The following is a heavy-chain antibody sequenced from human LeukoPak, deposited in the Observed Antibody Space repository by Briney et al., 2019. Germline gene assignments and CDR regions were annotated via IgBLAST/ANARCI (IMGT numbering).Heavy chain of an antibody. CDR2: ISYDGSNK. D-gene: IGHD3-3*01. V-gene: IGHV3-30*04. CDR1: GFTFSSYA. J-gene: IGHJ3*02. Sequence: PGRSLRLSCAASGFTFSSYAMHWVRQAPGKGLEWVAVISYDGSNKYYADSVKGRFTISRDNSKNTLYLQMNSLRAEDTAMYYCARAMETVFDAFDIWGQGTMITVSS. CDR3: ARAMETVFDAFDI.